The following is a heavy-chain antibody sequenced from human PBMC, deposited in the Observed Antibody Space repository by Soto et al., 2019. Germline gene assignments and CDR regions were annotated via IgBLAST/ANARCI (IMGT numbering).Heavy chain of an antibody. V-gene: IGHV3-30*18. D-gene: IGHD4-17*01. CDR1: GFTFSSYD. CDR3: AKGDYGDYVDAFDI. J-gene: IGHJ3*02. Sequence: QVQLVESGGGVVQPGRSLRLSCAASGFTFSSYDMHWVRQAPGKGLEWVAVISYDGSNKYYADSVKGRFTISRDNSKNTLYLQMNSLRAEDTAVYCCAKGDYGDYVDAFDIWGQGTMVTVSS. CDR2: ISYDGSNK.